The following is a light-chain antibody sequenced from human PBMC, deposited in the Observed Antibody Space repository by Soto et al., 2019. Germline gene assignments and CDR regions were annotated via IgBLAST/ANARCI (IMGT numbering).Light chain of an antibody. Sequence: EIVLTQSPATLSLSPGERATLSCRASQSVSSYLAWYQQKPGQAPRLLIYDASNRATGIPARFSGSGSGTDFTLTISSLAPEYFAVYYCQQRSTWPETFGQGTKVEIK. CDR2: DAS. CDR1: QSVSSY. V-gene: IGKV3-11*01. J-gene: IGKJ1*01. CDR3: QQRSTWPET.